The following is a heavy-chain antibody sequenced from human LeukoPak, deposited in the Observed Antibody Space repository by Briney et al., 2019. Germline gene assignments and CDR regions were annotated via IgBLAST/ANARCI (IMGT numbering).Heavy chain of an antibody. Sequence: GRSLRLSCVGSGFTFDEYAIHWVRQVPGKGLEWVSGINWNSGNIGYADSVKGRFTISRDNAKNTVYLQMNSLRVEDTAVYYCARRVGSSESSYYFDYWGQGTLVTVSS. V-gene: IGHV3-9*01. CDR1: GFTFDEYA. D-gene: IGHD3-22*01. CDR2: INWNSGNI. CDR3: ARRVGSSESSYYFDY. J-gene: IGHJ4*02.